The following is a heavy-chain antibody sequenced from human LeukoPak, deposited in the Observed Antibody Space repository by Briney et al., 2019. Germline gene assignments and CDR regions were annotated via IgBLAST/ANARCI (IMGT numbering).Heavy chain of an antibody. V-gene: IGHV3-21*01. D-gene: IGHD1-26*01. CDR3: AREGEWELLRNFDY. CDR2: ISSSSSYI. Sequence: GGSLRLSCAASGFTFSSYEMNWVRQAPGKGLEWVSSISSSSSYIYYADSVKGRFTISRDNAKNSLYLQMDSLRAEDTAVYYCAREGEWELLRNFDYWGQGTLVTVSS. J-gene: IGHJ4*02. CDR1: GFTFSSYE.